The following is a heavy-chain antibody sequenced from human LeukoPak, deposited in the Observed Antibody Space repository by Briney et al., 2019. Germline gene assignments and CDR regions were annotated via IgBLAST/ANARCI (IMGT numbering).Heavy chain of an antibody. J-gene: IGHJ6*03. CDR2: LTGSGGNT. V-gene: IGHV3-23*01. D-gene: IGHD6-13*01. CDR3: GKIPGIQQYNYHMDV. Sequence: GGSLRLSCTASGFTFSSYAMSWVRQAPGKGLEWVSGLTGSGGNTYYADSVKGRFTISRDNSKNTLSLQMNSLRAEDAAVYYCGKIPGIQQYNYHMDVWGKGTTVTVSS. CDR1: GFTFSSYA.